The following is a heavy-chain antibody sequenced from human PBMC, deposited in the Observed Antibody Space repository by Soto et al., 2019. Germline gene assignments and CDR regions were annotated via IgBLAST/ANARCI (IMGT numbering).Heavy chain of an antibody. V-gene: IGHV1-2*04. Sequence: GASVKVSCKASGYTFTGYYMHWVRQAPGRGLEWMGWINPNSGGTNYAQKFQGWVTMTRDTSISTAYMELSRLRSDDTAVYYCARAPELGGGYDYGDSDDAFDIWGQGTMVTVS. CDR2: INPNSGGT. J-gene: IGHJ3*02. CDR3: ARAPELGGGYDYGDSDDAFDI. CDR1: GYTFTGYY. D-gene: IGHD4-17*01.